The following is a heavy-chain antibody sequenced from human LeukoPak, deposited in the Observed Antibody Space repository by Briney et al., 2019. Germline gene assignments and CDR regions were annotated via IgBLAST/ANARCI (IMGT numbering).Heavy chain of an antibody. Sequence: SETLSLTCTVSGGSVTSYYCNWVRQHPGKGLEWIGYIYYSGSTYYNPSLKSRVTISVDTSKNQFSLKLSSVTAADTAVYYCARGFIGSGSYTPAHNWFDPWGQGTLVTVSS. D-gene: IGHD3-10*01. V-gene: IGHV4-59*06. CDR3: ARGFIGSGSYTPAHNWFDP. CDR2: IYYSGST. CDR1: GGSVTSYY. J-gene: IGHJ5*02.